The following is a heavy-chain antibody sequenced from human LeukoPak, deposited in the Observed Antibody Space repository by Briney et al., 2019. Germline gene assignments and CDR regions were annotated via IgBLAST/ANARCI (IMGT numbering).Heavy chain of an antibody. V-gene: IGHV4-34*01. CDR2: INHSGST. J-gene: IGHJ4*02. Sequence: SETLSLTCTVSGGSVSGGNYYWSWIRQPPGEGLEWIGEINHSGSTNYNPSLKSRVSISVDTSKNQFSLKLTSVTAADTAMYFCARRPKSFDYWGQGTLVTVSS. CDR1: GGSVSGGNYY. D-gene: IGHD6-6*01. CDR3: ARRPKSFDY.